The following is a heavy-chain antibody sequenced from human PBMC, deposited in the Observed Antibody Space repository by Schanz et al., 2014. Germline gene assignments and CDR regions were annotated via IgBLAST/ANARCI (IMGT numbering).Heavy chain of an antibody. CDR2: VGDTGTTK. Sequence: QVQLVESGGGVVQPGRSLKLSCAASGFPFSSHGMHWVRQAPAKGLEWVAVVGDTGTTKFYADSVKGRLTVSRDNSENTVYLEFHSLRSEDTALYYCAKDPHRDYGGKPQAFDIWGQGTMVTVSS. V-gene: IGHV3-30*18. CDR1: GFPFSSHG. D-gene: IGHD4-17*01. J-gene: IGHJ3*02. CDR3: AKDPHRDYGGKPQAFDI.